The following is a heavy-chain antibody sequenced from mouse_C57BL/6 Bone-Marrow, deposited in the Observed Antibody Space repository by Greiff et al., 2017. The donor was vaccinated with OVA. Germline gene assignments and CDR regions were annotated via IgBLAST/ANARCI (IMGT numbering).Heavy chain of an antibody. CDR1: GYTFTSYW. CDR3: ARSLITTVVGHWYFDV. Sequence: VKLMESGAELVKPGASVKLSCKASGYTFTSYWMHRVKQRPGRGLEWIGRIDPNSGGTKYNEKFKSKATLTVDKPSSTAYMQLSSLTSEDSAVYYCARSLITTVVGHWYFDVWGTGTTVTVSS. J-gene: IGHJ1*03. CDR2: IDPNSGGT. D-gene: IGHD1-1*01. V-gene: IGHV1-72*01.